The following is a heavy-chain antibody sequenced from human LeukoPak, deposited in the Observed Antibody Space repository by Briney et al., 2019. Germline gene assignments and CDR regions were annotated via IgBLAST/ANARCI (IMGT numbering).Heavy chain of an antibody. CDR2: IYYSGST. CDR1: GGSISSSSYY. CDR3: VSAPQRTSCYVTCYYYYYTDV. V-gene: IGHV4-39*07. D-gene: IGHD2-2*01. J-gene: IGHJ6*03. Sequence: PSETLSLTCTVSGGSISSSSYYWGWIRQPPGKGLEWIGSIYYSGSTYYNPSLKSRVTISVDTSKNQFSLKLSSVTAADTAVYYCVSAPQRTSCYVTCYYYYYTDVWGKGTTVTVSS.